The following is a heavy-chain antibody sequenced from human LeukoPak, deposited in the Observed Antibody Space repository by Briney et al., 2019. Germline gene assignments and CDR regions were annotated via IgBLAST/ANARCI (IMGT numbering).Heavy chain of an antibody. CDR1: GFTFSDHY. CDR3: ARDKILGATHFDY. V-gene: IGHV3-72*01. CDR2: SRSKTNRYTT. J-gene: IGHJ4*02. Sequence: GVSLRLSCAASGFTFSDHYIDWVRQAPGKGLEWVGRSRSKTNRYTTQYAASVKGRFTISRDDSKNSLYLQMNSLRAEDTAVYYCARDKILGATHFDYWGQGTLVTVSS. D-gene: IGHD1-26*01.